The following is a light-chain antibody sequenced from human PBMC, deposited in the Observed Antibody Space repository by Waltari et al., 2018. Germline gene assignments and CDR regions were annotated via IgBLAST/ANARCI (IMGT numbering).Light chain of an antibody. CDR3: YSTDSSGDHRV. Sequence: SFELTQPPSVSVSPGQTARITCSGDALPTKYAYWYQQKSGQSPVLVIYDDSKRPPGIPERFSGSNSGTMATLTISGAQVEDEADYYCYSTDSSGDHRVFGGGTKLTVL. V-gene: IGLV3-10*01. CDR2: DDS. J-gene: IGLJ3*02. CDR1: ALPTKY.